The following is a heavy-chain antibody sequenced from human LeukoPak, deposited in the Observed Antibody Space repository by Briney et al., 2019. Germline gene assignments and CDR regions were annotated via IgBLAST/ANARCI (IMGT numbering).Heavy chain of an antibody. V-gene: IGHV3-11*04. CDR3: ARVTHDILTGYYKGPDY. J-gene: IGHJ4*02. Sequence: PGGSLRLSCAASGFTFSNAWMSWVRQAPGKGLEWVSYISSSGSTIYYADSVKGRFTISRDNAKNSLYLQMNSLRAEDTAMYYCARVTHDILTGYYKGPDYWGQGALVTVSS. CDR1: GFTFSNAW. CDR2: ISSSGSTI. D-gene: IGHD3-9*01.